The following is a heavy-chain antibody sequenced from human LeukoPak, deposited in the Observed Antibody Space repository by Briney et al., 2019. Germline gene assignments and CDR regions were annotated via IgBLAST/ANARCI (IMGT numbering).Heavy chain of an antibody. CDR2: INWNGGSI. V-gene: IGHV3-20*01. J-gene: IGHJ4*02. Sequence: GSLRLSCAVSGFTFDDYGMSWVRQAPGKGLEWVSAINWNGGSIGYADSVKGRFTISRDNAKNSLYLQMNSLRAEDTALYHCARVLGGYYSDYWGQGTLVTVSS. D-gene: IGHD1-26*01. CDR1: GFTFDDYG. CDR3: ARVLGGYYSDY.